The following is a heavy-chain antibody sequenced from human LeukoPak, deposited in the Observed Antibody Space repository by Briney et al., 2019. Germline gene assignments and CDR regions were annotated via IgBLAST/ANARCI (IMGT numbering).Heavy chain of an antibody. CDR2: INVGNSNT. Sequence: QRLEWMGWINVGNSNTKYSQNLQDRVTITRDTSASTAYVELSSLRSEDTAVYYCARDPDYWGQGTLVTVSS. CDR3: ARDPDY. J-gene: IGHJ4*02. V-gene: IGHV1-3*01.